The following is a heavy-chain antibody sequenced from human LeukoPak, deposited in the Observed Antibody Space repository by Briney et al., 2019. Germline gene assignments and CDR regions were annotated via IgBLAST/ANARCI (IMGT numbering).Heavy chain of an antibody. Sequence: VASVKVSCKASGYTFTSYGISWVRQAPGQGLEWMGWISAYNGNTNYAQKFQGRVTMTTDTSTSTAYMELRSLRSDDTAVYYCARDQGYYDSSGYLTYWFDPWGQGTLVTVSS. CDR2: ISAYNGNT. J-gene: IGHJ5*02. V-gene: IGHV1-18*01. D-gene: IGHD3-22*01. CDR1: GYTFTSYG. CDR3: ARDQGYYDSSGYLTYWFDP.